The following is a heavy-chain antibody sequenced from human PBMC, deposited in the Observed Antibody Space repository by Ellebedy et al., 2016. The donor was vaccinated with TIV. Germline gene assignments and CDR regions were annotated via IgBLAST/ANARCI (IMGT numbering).Heavy chain of an antibody. V-gene: IGHV4-59*08. CDR1: GGSISSYY. J-gene: IGHJ4*02. CDR2: IYYSGST. D-gene: IGHD4-11*01. CDR3: ARATTRQGVFDY. Sequence: MPSETLSLTCTVSGGSISSYYWSWIRQPPGKGLEWIGYIYYSGSTNYNPSLKSRVTISVDTSKNQFSLKLSSVTAADTAVYYCARATTRQGVFDYWGQGTLVTVSS.